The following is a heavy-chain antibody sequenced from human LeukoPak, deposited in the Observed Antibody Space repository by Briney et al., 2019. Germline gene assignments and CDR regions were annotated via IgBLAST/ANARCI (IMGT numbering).Heavy chain of an antibody. CDR2: IYTSGST. Sequence: SETLSLTCTVSGGSISTYYWSWIRQPAGKGLEWIGLIYTSGSTNYNPSLKSRVTMSVDTSKSQFSLKLNSVTAADTAVYYCARVGDSGANGSGVFDFWGQGTLVTVSS. V-gene: IGHV4-4*07. CDR1: GGSISTYY. J-gene: IGHJ4*02. CDR3: ARVGDSGANGSGVFDF. D-gene: IGHD3-10*01.